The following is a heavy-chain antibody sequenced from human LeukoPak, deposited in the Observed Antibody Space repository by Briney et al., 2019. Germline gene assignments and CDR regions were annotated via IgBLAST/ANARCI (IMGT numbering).Heavy chain of an antibody. J-gene: IGHJ3*02. V-gene: IGHV1-8*01. Sequence: ASVKVSCKASGYTFTSYDINWVRQATGQGLEWMGWMNPNSGNTGYAQKSQGRVTMTRNTSISTAYMELSSLRSEDTAVYYCATGRGDSSGYYYELDAFDIWGQGTMVTVSS. CDR1: GYTFTSYD. CDR2: MNPNSGNT. D-gene: IGHD3-22*01. CDR3: ATGRGDSSGYYYELDAFDI.